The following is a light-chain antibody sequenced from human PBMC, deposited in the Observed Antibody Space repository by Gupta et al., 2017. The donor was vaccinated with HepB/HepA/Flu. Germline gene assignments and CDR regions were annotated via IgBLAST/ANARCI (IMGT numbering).Light chain of an antibody. V-gene: IGKV1-5*03. CDR3: QQYNSYSPES. Sequence: DIQMTQSPSTLSASVGDRVTITCRASQSISSWLAWYQQKPGKAPKLLIYKASSLESGVPSRFSGSGSGTEFTLTISSLQPDDVATFYCQQYNSYSPESFGQGTKLEIK. CDR1: QSISSW. CDR2: KAS. J-gene: IGKJ2*03.